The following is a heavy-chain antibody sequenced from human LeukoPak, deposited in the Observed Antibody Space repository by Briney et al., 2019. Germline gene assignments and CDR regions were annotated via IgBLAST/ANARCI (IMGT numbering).Heavy chain of an antibody. CDR2: IYPGDSDT. CDR3: ARRIAAAGYYWYFDL. D-gene: IGHD6-13*01. J-gene: IGHJ2*01. CDR1: GYNFTSYW. Sequence: GESLQISCKGSGYNFTSYWIGWVRPMTGKGLEWMGIIYPGDSDTRYSPSFQGQVTISADKSISTAYLQWSSLKASDTAMYYCARRIAAAGYYWYFDLWGRGTLVTVSS. V-gene: IGHV5-51*01.